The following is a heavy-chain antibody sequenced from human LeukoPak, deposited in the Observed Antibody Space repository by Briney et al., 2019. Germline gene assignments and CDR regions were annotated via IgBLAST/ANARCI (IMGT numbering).Heavy chain of an antibody. CDR2: IYTSGST. V-gene: IGHV4-61*02. Sequence: PSETLSLTCTVSGGSISSGSYYWSWIRQPAGKGLEWIGRIYTSGSTNYNPSLKSRVTISVDTSKNQFSLKLSSVTAADTAVCYCARENQNYYDSSGYYSWGQGTLVTVSS. J-gene: IGHJ4*02. CDR3: ARENQNYYDSSGYYS. D-gene: IGHD3-22*01. CDR1: GGSISSGSYY.